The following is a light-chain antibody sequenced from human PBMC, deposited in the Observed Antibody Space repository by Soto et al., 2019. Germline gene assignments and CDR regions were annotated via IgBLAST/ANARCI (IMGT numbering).Light chain of an antibody. Sequence: EIVMTQSPATLSVSPGARATLSGRASQSVSSNLAWYQQKPGQAPRLLIYGASTRATGIPARFSGSGSGTESTLTISSLQSEDFAVYYCQQYNNWPPITVGQGTRLEIK. CDR1: QSVSSN. V-gene: IGKV3-15*01. CDR2: GAS. J-gene: IGKJ5*01. CDR3: QQYNNWPPIT.